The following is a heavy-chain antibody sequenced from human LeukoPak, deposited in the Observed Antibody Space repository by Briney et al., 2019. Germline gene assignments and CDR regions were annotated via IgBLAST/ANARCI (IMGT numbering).Heavy chain of an antibody. Sequence: GSLRLSCAASGFTFSTYNMNWVRQAPGKGLECVSSISSSSIYIYYADSVKGRFTISRDNAKNSLYLQMNSLRAEDTAVYYCARDLLGNAFDIWGQGTMVTVSS. CDR2: ISSSSIYI. CDR3: ARDLLGNAFDI. V-gene: IGHV3-21*01. CDR1: GFTFSTYN. D-gene: IGHD2-15*01. J-gene: IGHJ3*02.